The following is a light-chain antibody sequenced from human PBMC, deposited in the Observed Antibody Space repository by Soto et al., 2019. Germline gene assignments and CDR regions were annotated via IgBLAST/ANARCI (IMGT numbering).Light chain of an antibody. V-gene: IGKV3-11*01. Sequence: EIVLTQSPATLSLSPGERATLSCRASQSVSTSLAWCQQKPGQAPRLLIYDASKRATGIPARFSGSGSGTDFTLTISSLEPEDFAVYYCLQRSNWPWTFGQGTKVEIK. CDR2: DAS. CDR3: LQRSNWPWT. CDR1: QSVSTS. J-gene: IGKJ1*01.